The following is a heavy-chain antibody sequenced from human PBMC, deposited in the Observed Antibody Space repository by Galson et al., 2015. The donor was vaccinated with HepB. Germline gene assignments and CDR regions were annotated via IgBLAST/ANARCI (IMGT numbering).Heavy chain of an antibody. CDR2: IYYNGDT. CDR3: ARHPGRGSVGYAFDL. J-gene: IGHJ4*02. V-gene: IGHV4-59*08. Sequence: ATLSLTCTVSHGSINNYYWSWIRQSPGNRLEWIGYIYYNGDTTYNPSLGYRVGMSVDTSINQVSLWLTSVTAADTAVYYCARHPGRGSVGYAFDLWGQGTLVTVSA. CDR1: HGSINNYY. D-gene: IGHD5-12*01.